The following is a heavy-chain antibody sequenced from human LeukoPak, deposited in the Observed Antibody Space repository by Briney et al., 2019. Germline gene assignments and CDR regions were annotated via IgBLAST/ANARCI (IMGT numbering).Heavy chain of an antibody. V-gene: IGHV3-30*04. J-gene: IGHJ4*02. CDR1: GFTFSSYA. D-gene: IGHD3-10*01. Sequence: GGSLRLSCAASGFTFSSYAMHWVRQAPGKGLEWVAVISYDGSNKYYADSVKGRFTISRDNSKNTLYLQMNSLRAEDTAVYYCARDPLWFGELLPYHFDYWGQGTLVTVSS. CDR2: ISYDGSNK. CDR3: ARDPLWFGELLPYHFDY.